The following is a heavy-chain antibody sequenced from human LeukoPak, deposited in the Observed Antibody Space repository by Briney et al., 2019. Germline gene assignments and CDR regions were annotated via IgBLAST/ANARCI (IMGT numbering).Heavy chain of an antibody. CDR1: GFTFSSYS. V-gene: IGHV3-21*04. CDR3: AKTHSSGWYVDWFDP. CDR2: ISSSSSYI. J-gene: IGHJ5*02. D-gene: IGHD6-19*01. Sequence: GGSLRLSCAASGFTFSSYSMNWVRQAPGKGLEWVSSISSSSSYIYYADSVKGRFTISRDNSKNTLYLQMNSLRAEDTAVYYCAKTHSSGWYVDWFDPWGQGTLVTVSS.